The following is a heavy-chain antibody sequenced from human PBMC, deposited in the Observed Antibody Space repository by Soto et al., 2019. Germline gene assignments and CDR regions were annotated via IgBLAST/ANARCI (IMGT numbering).Heavy chain of an antibody. D-gene: IGHD2-2*01. CDR3: ARSGIVVVPAAPYYYCMDV. Sequence: GGSLRLSCAASGFTFSSYAMSWVRKAPGKGLEWVSAISGSGSSTYYADSVKGRFTISRDNAKNSLYLQMNSLRAEDTAVYYCARSGIVVVPAAPYYYCMDVWGKGTTVTVSS. V-gene: IGHV3-23*01. J-gene: IGHJ6*03. CDR2: ISGSGSST. CDR1: GFTFSSYA.